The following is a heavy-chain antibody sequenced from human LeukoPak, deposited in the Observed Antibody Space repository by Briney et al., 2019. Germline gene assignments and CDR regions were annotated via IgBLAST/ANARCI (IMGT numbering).Heavy chain of an antibody. CDR3: ARDSGYYGSGSYNLEYYFDY. CDR1: GFTFSSYG. J-gene: IGHJ4*02. D-gene: IGHD3-10*01. CDR2: IWYDGSNK. Sequence: GGSLRLSCAASGFTFSSYGMHWVRQAPGKGLEWVAVIWYDGSNKYYADSVKGRFTISRDSSKNTLYLQMNSLRAEDTAVYYCARDSGYYGSGSYNLEYYFDYWGQGTLVTVSS. V-gene: IGHV3-33*01.